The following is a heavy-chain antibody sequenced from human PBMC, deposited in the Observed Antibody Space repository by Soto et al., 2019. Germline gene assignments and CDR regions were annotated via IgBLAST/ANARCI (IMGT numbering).Heavy chain of an antibody. V-gene: IGHV3-7*03. CDR1: GFTFSSYW. Sequence: PGGSLRLSCAASGFTFSSYWMSWVRQAPGKGLEWVANIKQDGSEKYYVDSVKGRFTISRDNAKNSLYLQMNSLRAEDTAVYYCARDVLIAAAGTLLYYYYYGMDVRGQGTTVTVSS. J-gene: IGHJ6*02. D-gene: IGHD6-13*01. CDR3: ARDVLIAAAGTLLYYYYYGMDV. CDR2: IKQDGSEK.